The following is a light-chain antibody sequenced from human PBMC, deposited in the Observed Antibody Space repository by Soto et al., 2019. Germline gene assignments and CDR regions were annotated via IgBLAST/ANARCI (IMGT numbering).Light chain of an antibody. CDR3: QQYNNWPPYT. J-gene: IGKJ2*01. V-gene: IGKV3D-15*01. CDR1: QSVSSN. Sequence: EIVMTQSPATLSVSPGERATLSCRASQSVSSNLAWYQQKPGQAPRLLIVGASTRATGIPARFSGRWSGTEFTLTISSLQSEDFAVYYCQQYNNWPPYTFGQGTKLEIK. CDR2: GAS.